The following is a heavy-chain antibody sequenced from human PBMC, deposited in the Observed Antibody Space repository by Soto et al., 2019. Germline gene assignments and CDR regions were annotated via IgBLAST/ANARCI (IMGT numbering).Heavy chain of an antibody. CDR1: GFTFSTYA. J-gene: IGHJ6*04. CDR2: ISGSGGST. Sequence: PGGSLRLSCAASGFTFSTYAMSWVRQAPGKGLEWVSAISGSGGSTYYAVSVKGRFTISRDNSKNTLYLQMNSLRAEDTAVYYCAKDRYCDFWSGFFGVWGKGTTVTVSS. D-gene: IGHD3-3*01. V-gene: IGHV3-23*01. CDR3: AKDRYCDFWSGFFGV.